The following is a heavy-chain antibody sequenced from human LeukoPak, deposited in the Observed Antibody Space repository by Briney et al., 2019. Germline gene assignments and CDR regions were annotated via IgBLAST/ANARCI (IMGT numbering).Heavy chain of an antibody. J-gene: IGHJ3*02. Sequence: ASVKVSCKASGYTFTDYFMHWVRQAPGQGLEWMGWISAYNGNTNYAQKLQGRVTMTKDTSTSTAYMELRSLRSDDTAVYYCARGGRWELPRPYAFDIWGQGTMVTVSS. CDR3: ARGGRWELPRPYAFDI. CDR2: ISAYNGNT. D-gene: IGHD1-26*01. V-gene: IGHV1-18*04. CDR1: GYTFTDYF.